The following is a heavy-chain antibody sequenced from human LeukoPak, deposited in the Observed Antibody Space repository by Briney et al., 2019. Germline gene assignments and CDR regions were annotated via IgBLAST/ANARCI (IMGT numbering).Heavy chain of an antibody. CDR3: ARIRIAAAPYYYYYMDV. CDR2: MNPNSGNT. V-gene: IGHV1-8*01. CDR1: GHTFTSYD. D-gene: IGHD6-13*01. J-gene: IGHJ6*03. Sequence: ASVKVSCKASGHTFTSYDINWVRQATGQGLEWMGWMNPNSGNTGYAQKFQGRVTMTRNTSMSTAYMELSSLRSEDTAVYYCARIRIAAAPYYYYYMDVWGKGTTVTISS.